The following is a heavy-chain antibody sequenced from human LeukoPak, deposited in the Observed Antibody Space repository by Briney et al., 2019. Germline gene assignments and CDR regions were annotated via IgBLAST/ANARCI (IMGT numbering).Heavy chain of an antibody. Sequence: SVKVSCKASGGTFSSYTISWVRQAPGQGLEWMGRIIPVLGIANYAQKFQGRVTITADKSTSTAYMELSSLRSEDTAVYYCARGPRGYSGYDIDYWGQGTLVTVSS. V-gene: IGHV1-69*02. D-gene: IGHD5-12*01. J-gene: IGHJ4*02. CDR2: IIPVLGIA. CDR3: ARGPRGYSGYDIDY. CDR1: GGTFSSYT.